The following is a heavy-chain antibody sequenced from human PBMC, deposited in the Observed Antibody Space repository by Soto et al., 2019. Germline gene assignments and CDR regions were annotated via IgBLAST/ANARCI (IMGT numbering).Heavy chain of an antibody. J-gene: IGHJ5*02. CDR3: ARDQTVVTNWFDP. CDR1: GFTFSSYW. D-gene: IGHD3-22*01. CDR2: INGDGSST. V-gene: IGHV3-74*01. Sequence: EVHLVESGGGLVQPGGSLRLSCAASGFTFSSYWMHWVRQAPGKGLMWISRINGDGSSTSYADSVKGRSTISRDNAKNTLYLQMNSLRAEDTAVYYCARDQTVVTNWFDPWGQGTLVTVSS.